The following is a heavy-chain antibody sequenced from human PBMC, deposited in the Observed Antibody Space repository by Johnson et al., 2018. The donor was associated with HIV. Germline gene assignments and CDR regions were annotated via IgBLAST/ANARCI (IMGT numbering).Heavy chain of an antibody. J-gene: IGHJ3*02. Sequence: VQLVESGGGLVQPGRSLRLSCAASGFTFDDYAMHWVRQVPGKGLEWVSGISWNSVTIGYADSVTGRSPISRDNAKNSLYLQMNNLRSEDTALYYCARGWQLHGGLDIWGQGTMVTVSS. CDR1: GFTFDDYA. CDR2: ISWNSVTI. D-gene: IGHD3-10*01. V-gene: IGHV3-9*01. CDR3: ARGWQLHGGLDI.